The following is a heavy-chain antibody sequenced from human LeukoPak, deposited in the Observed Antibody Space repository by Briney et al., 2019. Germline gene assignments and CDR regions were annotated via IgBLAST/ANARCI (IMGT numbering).Heavy chain of an antibody. CDR2: ISGDSRYI. CDR1: GFSFNGYW. Sequence: GGSLRLSCAASGFSFNGYWMSWVRQAPGKGLEWVSAISGDSRYIYYADSVRGRFTISRDNAENSLYLQMNSLRVEDTAVYYCARAPTVLVGYCSSSSCQADYWGQGTLVTVSS. V-gene: IGHV3-21*01. CDR3: ARAPTVLVGYCSSSSCQADY. D-gene: IGHD2-2*01. J-gene: IGHJ4*02.